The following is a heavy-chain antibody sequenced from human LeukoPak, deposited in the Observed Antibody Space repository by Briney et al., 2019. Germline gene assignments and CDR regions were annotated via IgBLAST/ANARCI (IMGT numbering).Heavy chain of an antibody. D-gene: IGHD5-18*01. CDR3: AKNGESTAMATGYFDY. V-gene: IGHV3-30*18. J-gene: IGHJ4*02. CDR2: ISYDGSNK. Sequence: PGGSLRLSCAASGFTFSSYGMHWVRQAPGKGLEWVAVISYDGSNKYYADSVKGRFTISRDNSKNTLYLQMNSLRAEDTAVYYCAKNGESTAMATGYFDYWGQGTLVTVSS. CDR1: GFTFSSYG.